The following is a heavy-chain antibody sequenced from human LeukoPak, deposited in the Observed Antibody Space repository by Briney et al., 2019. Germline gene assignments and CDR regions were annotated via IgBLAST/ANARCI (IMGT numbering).Heavy chain of an antibody. CDR3: ASDLPYWVAMDA. CDR1: GFTFSGYA. D-gene: IGHD2-8*02. V-gene: IGHV3-23*01. CDR2: FGADGHT. Sequence: SGGSLRLSCEASGFTFSGYAVSWVRQAPGKGLEWVSGFGADGHTTYAEFVRGRSDTPRDTSKTTVYLQMTSLGAEDTALYYCASDLPYWVAMDAWGHGTTVTVSS. J-gene: IGHJ6*02.